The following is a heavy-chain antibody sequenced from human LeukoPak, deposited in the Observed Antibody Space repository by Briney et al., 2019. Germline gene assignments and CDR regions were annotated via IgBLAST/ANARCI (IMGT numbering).Heavy chain of an antibody. Sequence: SVKVSCKASGGTFSSYAISWVRQAPGQGLEWMGRIIPIFGTANYAQKFQGRVTITTDEPTSTAYMELSSLRSEDTAVYYCARAMAPSGYYDYWGQGTLVTVSS. V-gene: IGHV1-69*05. J-gene: IGHJ4*02. D-gene: IGHD3-22*01. CDR1: GGTFSSYA. CDR2: IIPIFGTA. CDR3: ARAMAPSGYYDY.